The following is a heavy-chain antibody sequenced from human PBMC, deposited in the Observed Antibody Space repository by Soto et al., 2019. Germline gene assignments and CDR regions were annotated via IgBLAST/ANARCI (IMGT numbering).Heavy chain of an antibody. Sequence: QVQLVQSGGEVRKPGSSVTVSCKASGGTFSTYGITWVRQAPGQGLEWMGNIIPLIGTANYAQRFRGRVTITEDESTTTAYMELTSLRSEDTAVYYCARVVMTTVPASFYYGLDVWGQGTTVTVSS. D-gene: IGHD4-4*01. V-gene: IGHV1-69*18. J-gene: IGHJ6*02. CDR3: ARVVMTTVPASFYYGLDV. CDR1: GGTFSTYG. CDR2: IIPLIGTA.